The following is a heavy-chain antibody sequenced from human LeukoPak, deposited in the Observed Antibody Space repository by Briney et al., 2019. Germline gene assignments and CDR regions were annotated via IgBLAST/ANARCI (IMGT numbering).Heavy chain of an antibody. V-gene: IGHV4-34*01. J-gene: IGHJ4*02. CDR1: GGSFSGYY. Sequence: SETLSLTCAVYGGSFSGYYWSWIRQPPGKGLEWIGEINHSGSTNYNPSLKSRVTISVDTSKNQFSLKLSSVTAADTAVYYCARGVGVIIKTASDYWGQGTLVTVSS. CDR3: ARGVGVIIKTASDY. D-gene: IGHD3-10*01. CDR2: INHSGST.